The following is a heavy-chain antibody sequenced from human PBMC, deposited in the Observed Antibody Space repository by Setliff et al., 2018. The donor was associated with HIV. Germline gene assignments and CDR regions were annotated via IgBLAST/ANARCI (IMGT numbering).Heavy chain of an antibody. CDR3: ARGGAVSADFDS. J-gene: IGHJ4*02. CDR1: GGSIRTGTYY. D-gene: IGHD3-16*01. V-gene: IGHV4-39*07. CDR2: IYYDGRT. Sequence: SETLSLTCTVSGGSIRTGTYYWGWIRQPPGKGLEWIGSIYYDGRTFYKPSLESRLTISVDTPKNQFSLRLNSVTAADTAVYFCARGGAVSADFDSWGQGTLVTVSS.